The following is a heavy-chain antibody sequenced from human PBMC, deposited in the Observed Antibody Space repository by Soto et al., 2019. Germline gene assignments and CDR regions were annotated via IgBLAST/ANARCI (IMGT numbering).Heavy chain of an antibody. Sequence: PSETLSLTCTVSGGSISSGGYYWSWIRQHPGKGLEWIGYIYYSGSTYYNPSLKSRVTISVDTSKNQFSPKLSSVTAADTAVYYCARALRDIAAVGNNWFDPWGQGTLVTVSS. V-gene: IGHV4-31*03. CDR2: IYYSGST. D-gene: IGHD6-13*01. CDR1: GGSISSGGYY. J-gene: IGHJ5*02. CDR3: ARALRDIAAVGNNWFDP.